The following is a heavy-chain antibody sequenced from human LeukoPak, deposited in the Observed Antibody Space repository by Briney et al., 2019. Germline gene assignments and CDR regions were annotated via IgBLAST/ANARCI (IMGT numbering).Heavy chain of an antibody. V-gene: IGHV3-23*01. CDR1: GFTFSNYA. J-gene: IGHJ4*02. Sequence: GSLRLSCVASGFTFSNYAMRWARQAPGKGLEWVSGIGDSGDGTYYAASVKGRFTISRDNSKNSLYLQMNSLRGEDTAVYYCAKYRQWLLRDPLFDYWGQGTLVTVSS. CDR3: AKYRQWLLRDPLFDY. D-gene: IGHD5-12*01. CDR2: IGDSGDGT.